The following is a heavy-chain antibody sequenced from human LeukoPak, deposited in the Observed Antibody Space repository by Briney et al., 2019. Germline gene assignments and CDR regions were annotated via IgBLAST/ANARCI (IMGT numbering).Heavy chain of an antibody. Sequence: GGSLRLSCAASGFTFSSYATSWVRQAPGKGLEWVSTIINNGRTTSYADSVKGRFTISRDNSKNTVYLQMSSLTAEDTAVYYCAKDIHGDYGGLDYWGQGTLVTVSS. CDR3: AKDIHGDYGGLDY. D-gene: IGHD4-17*01. J-gene: IGHJ4*02. V-gene: IGHV3-23*01. CDR2: IINNGRTT. CDR1: GFTFSSYA.